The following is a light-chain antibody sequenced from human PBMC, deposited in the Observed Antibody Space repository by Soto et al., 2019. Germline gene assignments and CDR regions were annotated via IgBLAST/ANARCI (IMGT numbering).Light chain of an antibody. V-gene: IGKV3-20*01. J-gene: IGKJ2*01. Sequence: EIVLTQSPGTLSLSPGERATLSCRASQSVSSSYLAWYQQKPGQAPRLLIYGASSRATDIPDRFSGSGSGTDFTLTIIRLEPEDFAVYYCQQYGSSPPRYTFGQGTKLEIK. CDR2: GAS. CDR1: QSVSSSY. CDR3: QQYGSSPPRYT.